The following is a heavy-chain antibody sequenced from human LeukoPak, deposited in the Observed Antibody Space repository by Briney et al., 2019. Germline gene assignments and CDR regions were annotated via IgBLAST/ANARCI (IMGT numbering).Heavy chain of an antibody. CDR3: ARARITMVRGAWFDP. D-gene: IGHD3-10*01. CDR1: GGSFSGYY. J-gene: IGHJ5*02. V-gene: IGHV4-34*01. CDR2: INHSGST. Sequence: PSETQSLTCAVYGGSFSGYYWSWIRQPPGKGLEWIGEINHSGSTNYNPSLKSRVTISVDTSKNQFSLKLSSVTAADTAVYYCARARITMVRGAWFDPWGQGTLVTVSS.